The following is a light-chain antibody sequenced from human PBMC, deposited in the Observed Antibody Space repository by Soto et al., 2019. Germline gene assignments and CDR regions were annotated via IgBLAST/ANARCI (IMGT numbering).Light chain of an antibody. CDR1: QSVSSD. CDR3: QHYNYWPLN. Sequence: EIVMTQSPATLSVSPVERATLYCRASQSVSSDLAWYQQRPGQAPRLLIYGASTKATGIPARFSGSGSGTEFTLTISSLQSEDLAVYYCQHYNYWPLNCGGGTKVDIK. CDR2: GAS. J-gene: IGKJ4*01. V-gene: IGKV3-15*01.